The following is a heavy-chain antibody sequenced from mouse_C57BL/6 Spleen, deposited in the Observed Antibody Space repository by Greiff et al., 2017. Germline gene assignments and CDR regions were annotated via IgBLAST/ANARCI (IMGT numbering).Heavy chain of an antibody. Sequence: EVQLQQSGPELVKPGASVKISCKASGYTFTDYYMNWVKQSHGQSLEWIGDINPNNGGTSYNQKFKGKATLTVDKSSSTAYMALRSLTSEDSAVYYCARSGYGSSYDAMDYWGQGTSVTGSS. V-gene: IGHV1-26*01. D-gene: IGHD1-1*01. CDR1: GYTFTDYY. J-gene: IGHJ4*01. CDR3: ARSGYGSSYDAMDY. CDR2: INPNNGGT.